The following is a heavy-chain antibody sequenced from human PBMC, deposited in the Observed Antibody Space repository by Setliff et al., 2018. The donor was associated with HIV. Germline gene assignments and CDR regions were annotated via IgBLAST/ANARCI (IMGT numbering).Heavy chain of an antibody. CDR1: GDTLSIHP. CDR3: AREEGHQWLARNWFDP. V-gene: IGHV1-69*05. Sequence: SVKVSCKASGDTLSIHPISWVRQAPGRGLDWMGGIIPAFGRANYAQEFQGRVTITTDESTTTVFMELTGLRSEDTAVYYCAREEGHQWLARNWFDPWGQGTLVTVSS. CDR2: IIPAFGRA. J-gene: IGHJ5*02. D-gene: IGHD6-19*01.